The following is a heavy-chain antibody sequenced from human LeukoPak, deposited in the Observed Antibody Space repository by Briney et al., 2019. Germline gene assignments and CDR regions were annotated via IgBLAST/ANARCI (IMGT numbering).Heavy chain of an antibody. CDR1: GGTFSSYA. V-gene: IGHV1-69*13. J-gene: IGHJ5*02. CDR2: IIPIFGTA. CDR3: CGYSYDRLNWFDP. D-gene: IGHD5-18*01. Sequence: EASVKVSCKASGGTFSSYAISWVRQAPGQGLEWMGGIIPIFGTANYAQKFQGRVTITADESTSTAYMELSSLRSEDTAVYYCCGYSYDRLNWFDPWGQGTLVTVSS.